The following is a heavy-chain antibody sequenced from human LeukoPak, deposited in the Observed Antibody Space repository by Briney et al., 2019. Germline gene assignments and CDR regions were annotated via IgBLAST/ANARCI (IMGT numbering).Heavy chain of an antibody. Sequence: GGSLRLSCGASGFTFSNYYMSWVRQAPGKGPEWVAIIKGDGSEIKYVDSVKGRFAISRDNARNSVYLQMNSLRVEDTAVYYCARGSGWLLDSWGHGTLVTVSS. V-gene: IGHV3-7*01. D-gene: IGHD6-19*01. CDR3: ARGSGWLLDS. CDR2: IKGDGSEI. CDR1: GFTFSNYY. J-gene: IGHJ5*01.